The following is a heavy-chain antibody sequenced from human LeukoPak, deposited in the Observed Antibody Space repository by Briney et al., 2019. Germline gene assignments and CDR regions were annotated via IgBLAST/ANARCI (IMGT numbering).Heavy chain of an antibody. J-gene: IGHJ4*02. D-gene: IGHD6-19*01. CDR2: IKQDGSEK. V-gene: IGHV3-7*03. CDR1: GFTFSSYW. CDR3: ARLTGYSSGWYGSRFDY. Sequence: GRSLRLSCAASGFTFSSYWMSWVRQAPGKGLEWVANIKQDGSEKYYVDSVKGRFTISRDNAKNSLYLQMNSLRAEDTAVYYCARLTGYSSGWYGSRFDYWGQGTLVTVSS.